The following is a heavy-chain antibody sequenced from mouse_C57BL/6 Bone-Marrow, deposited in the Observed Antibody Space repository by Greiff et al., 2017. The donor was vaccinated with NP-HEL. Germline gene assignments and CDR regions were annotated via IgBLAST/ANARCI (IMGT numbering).Heavy chain of an antibody. J-gene: IGHJ1*03. V-gene: IGHV5-6*01. CDR2: ISSGGSYT. CDR3: ARDGYYGGYFDV. D-gene: IGHD2-3*01. Sequence: EVKLMESGGDLVKPGGSLKLSCAASGFTFSSYGMSWVRQTPDKRLEWVATISSGGSYTYYPDSVKGRFTISRDNAKNTLYLQMSSLKSEDTAMYYCARDGYYGGYFDVWGTGTTVTVSS. CDR1: GFTFSSYG.